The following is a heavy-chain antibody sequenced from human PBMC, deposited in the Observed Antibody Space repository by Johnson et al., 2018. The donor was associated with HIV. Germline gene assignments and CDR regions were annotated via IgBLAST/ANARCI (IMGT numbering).Heavy chain of an antibody. D-gene: IGHD3-3*01. Sequence: VQLVESGGGLVQPGGSLRLSCAAAGFTFSSYVMTWVRQAPGKGLAWVSTITGSGDKTWYADCVQGRFTISRDNSKITLYLQMNSLRAEDTAVYYCASTIFGVAWHAFDIWGQGTMVTVSS. CDR2: ITGSGDKT. CDR3: ASTIFGVAWHAFDI. V-gene: IGHV3-23*04. CDR1: GFTFSSYV. J-gene: IGHJ3*02.